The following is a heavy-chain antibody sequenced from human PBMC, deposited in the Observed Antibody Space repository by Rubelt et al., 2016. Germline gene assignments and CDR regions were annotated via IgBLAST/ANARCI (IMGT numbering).Heavy chain of an antibody. CDR1: GGTFRSYA. J-gene: IGHJ4*02. D-gene: IGHD6-13*01. CDR3: ARRQQLGPFDY. CDR2: IISIFGTA. Sequence: QVQLVQSGAEVKKPESSVKVSCKASGGTFRSYASSWVRQAPGQGLEWRGGIISIFGTATYAQRFQGRVTIIADESTSTSYMELSSLRSEDTAVYYCARRQQLGPFDYWGQGTLVTVYS. V-gene: IGHV1-69*01.